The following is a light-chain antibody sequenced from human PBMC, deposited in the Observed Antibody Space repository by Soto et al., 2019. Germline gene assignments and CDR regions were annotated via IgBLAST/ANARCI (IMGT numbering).Light chain of an antibody. V-gene: IGKV1-39*01. CDR3: QQSSSMPLS. J-gene: IGKJ4*01. Sequence: DIQMTQSPSSLSASVGDSVTITCRASQSITTLLNWYQKKPGTAPYLLIYGASSLQTGVPSRFSGAGSGTDFSLTISPLQPEDFASYYCQQSSSMPLSFGGGTKVEIK. CDR1: QSITTL. CDR2: GAS.